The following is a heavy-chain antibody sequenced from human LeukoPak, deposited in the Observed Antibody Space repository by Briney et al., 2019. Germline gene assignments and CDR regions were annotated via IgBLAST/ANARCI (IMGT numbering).Heavy chain of an antibody. Sequence: ASVKVSCKVSGYTLTELSMHWVRQAPGKGLEWMGGFDPEDGETIYAQKFQGRVTMTEDTSTDTAYMELSSLRSEDTAGYYCATYRRIVGATFYFDYWGQGTLVTVSS. J-gene: IGHJ4*01. CDR2: FDPEDGET. V-gene: IGHV1-24*01. CDR1: GYTLTELS. D-gene: IGHD1-26*01. CDR3: ATYRRIVGATFYFDY.